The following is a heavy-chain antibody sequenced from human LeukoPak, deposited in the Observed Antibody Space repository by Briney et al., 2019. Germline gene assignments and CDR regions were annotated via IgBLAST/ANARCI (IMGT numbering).Heavy chain of an antibody. Sequence: SETLSLTCTVSGGSISSYYWSWIRQPPGKELEWIGYIYYSGSTNYNPSLKSRVTMSVDTSKNQFSLKLRSVTAADTAIYYCARLAYGSTYWGQGTLVTVSS. V-gene: IGHV4-59*08. CDR3: ARLAYGSTY. J-gene: IGHJ4*02. CDR2: IYYSGST. CDR1: GGSISSYY. D-gene: IGHD3-10*01.